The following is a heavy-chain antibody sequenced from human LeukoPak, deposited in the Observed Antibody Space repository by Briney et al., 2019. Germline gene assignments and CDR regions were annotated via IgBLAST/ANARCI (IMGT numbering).Heavy chain of an antibody. D-gene: IGHD3-10*01. CDR1: GYTFTGYY. CDR2: INPHSGGT. V-gene: IGHV1-2*02. J-gene: IGHJ4*02. Sequence: ASVKVSCKASGYTFTGYYMHWVRQAPGQGLEWMGWINPHSGGTNSAQKFQGRLTMTRDTSINTAYMELNRLRSDDTAVYYCARDRGLRGRPTDYWGQGTLVTVSS. CDR3: ARDRGLRGRPTDY.